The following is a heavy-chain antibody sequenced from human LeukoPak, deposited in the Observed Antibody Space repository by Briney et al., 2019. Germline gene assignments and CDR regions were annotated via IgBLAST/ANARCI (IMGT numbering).Heavy chain of an antibody. CDR1: GGSISSGDYY. CDR3: ARVPAFAAEIQYYFDY. CDR2: IYYSGST. D-gene: IGHD6-13*01. V-gene: IGHV4-31*03. J-gene: IGHJ4*02. Sequence: SETLSLTCTVSGGSISSGDYYWSWIRQHPVKGLEYIGSIYYSGSTYYNPSLKSRLTMSVDTSKNQFSLKLSSVTAADTAVYFCARVPAFAAEIQYYFDYWGQGTLVTVSS.